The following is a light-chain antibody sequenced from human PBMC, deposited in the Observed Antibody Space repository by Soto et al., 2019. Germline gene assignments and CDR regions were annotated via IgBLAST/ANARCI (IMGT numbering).Light chain of an antibody. CDR1: QSVSSSY. V-gene: IGKV3-20*01. Sequence: EIVLTQSPGTLSLSPGERATLSCRASQSVSSSYLAWYQQKPGQAPRLLIYGASSRATGIPDRFSGSGSGTDSTLTINRLEPEDFAVYYCQQYGGSLPYTFGQGTKLEIK. J-gene: IGKJ2*01. CDR2: GAS. CDR3: QQYGGSLPYT.